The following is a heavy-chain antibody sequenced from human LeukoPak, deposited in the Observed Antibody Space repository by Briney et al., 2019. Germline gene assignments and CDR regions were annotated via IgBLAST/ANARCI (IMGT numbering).Heavy chain of an antibody. D-gene: IGHD3-16*01. Sequence: GGSLRLSCTASGFTFSSYGMNWVRQAPGKGLEWVSSISSGSAFIYYTDSVKGRFTISRDNAKKSLYLQMNSLRAEDTAVYYCARDLAVKGDRDAFDIWGQGTMVTVSP. J-gene: IGHJ3*02. CDR1: GFTFSSYG. CDR2: ISSGSAFI. V-gene: IGHV3-21*01. CDR3: ARDLAVKGDRDAFDI.